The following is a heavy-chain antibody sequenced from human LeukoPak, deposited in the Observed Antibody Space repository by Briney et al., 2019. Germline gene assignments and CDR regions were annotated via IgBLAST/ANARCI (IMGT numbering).Heavy chain of an antibody. D-gene: IGHD6-19*01. Sequence: SETLSLTRTVSGYSISSGYYWGWIRQSAGKGLEWIGRVYSSGSTDYNPSLKSRLSISVDTSKNQFSLKLNSVTAADTAVYYCAREMRWLNTPDYWGQGTLVTVSS. J-gene: IGHJ4*02. V-gene: IGHV4-38-2*02. CDR3: AREMRWLNTPDY. CDR2: VYSSGST. CDR1: GYSISSGYY.